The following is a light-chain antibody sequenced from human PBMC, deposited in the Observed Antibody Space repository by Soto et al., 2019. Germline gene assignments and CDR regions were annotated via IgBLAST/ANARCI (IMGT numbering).Light chain of an antibody. V-gene: IGLV2-8*01. Sequence: QAVLTQPPSASGSPGQSVTISCAGTSSDVGSYIFVSWYQHHPGKAPKLLIYEITKRPPGVSDRFSGSKSGNTASLTVSGLQVEDEADYYCSLYAGGNNVIFGGGTQLTVL. J-gene: IGLJ2*01. CDR2: EIT. CDR1: SSDVGSYIF. CDR3: SLYAGGNNVI.